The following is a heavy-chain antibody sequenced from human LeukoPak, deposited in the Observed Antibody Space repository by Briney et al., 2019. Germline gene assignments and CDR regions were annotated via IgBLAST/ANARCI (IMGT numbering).Heavy chain of an antibody. CDR2: INAGNGNT. V-gene: IGHV1-3*01. Sequence: ASVKVSCKASGYTFTSYAMHWVRQAPGQRLEWMGWINAGNGNTKYSQKFQGRVTITRDTSASTAYMELSSLRSEDTAVYYCARGGIRLRYFDWLPAPIDYWGQGTLVTVSS. J-gene: IGHJ4*02. CDR1: GYTFTSYA. CDR3: ARGGIRLRYFDWLPAPIDY. D-gene: IGHD3-9*01.